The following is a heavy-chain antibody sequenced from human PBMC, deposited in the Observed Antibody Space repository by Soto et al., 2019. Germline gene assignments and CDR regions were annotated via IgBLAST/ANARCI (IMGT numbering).Heavy chain of an antibody. CDR1: GLTFGSRA. CDR3: ARGSTDSYPGSRIFDF. Sequence: VGSLRLSCVASGLTFGSRAMSWVRQAPGEGLQWVSTITDTGGDAKYADSVRGRFVISRDNSKKTLYLQMTSLTAEDSAMYFRARGSTDSYPGSRIFDFWGRGTLVTVSS. J-gene: IGHJ4*02. V-gene: IGHV3-23*01. CDR2: ITDTGGDA. D-gene: IGHD3-10*01.